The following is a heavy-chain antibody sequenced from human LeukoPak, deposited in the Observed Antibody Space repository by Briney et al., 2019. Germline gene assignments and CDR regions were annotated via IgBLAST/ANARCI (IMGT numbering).Heavy chain of an antibody. J-gene: IGHJ4*02. D-gene: IGHD4-17*01. V-gene: IGHV4-34*01. CDR2: INHSGST. Sequence: SETLSLTCAVYGGSFSGYYWSWIRQPPGKGLEWIGEINHSGSTNYNPSLRSRVTISVDTSKNQFSLKLSSVTAADTAVYYCARRRGDYGDYVSMGYDYWGQGTLVTVSS. CDR1: GGSFSGYY. CDR3: ARRRGDYGDYVSMGYDY.